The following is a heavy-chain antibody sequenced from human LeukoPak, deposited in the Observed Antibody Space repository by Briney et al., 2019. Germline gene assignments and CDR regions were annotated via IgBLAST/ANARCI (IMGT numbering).Heavy chain of an antibody. CDR2: ITHNGGT. V-gene: IGHV4-34*01. J-gene: IGHJ6*03. CDR3: ARGNSGSHWGDHYFYMDV. D-gene: IGHD1-26*01. CDR1: GGSFRGYF. Sequence: SETLSLTCAVYGGSFRGYFWGWVRQTPGKGLEWLGEITHNGGTNYIPSLGGRVAVFQDVSTTQFSLKLSSVTAADTGVYYCARGNSGSHWGDHYFYMDVWGKGTTVIVSS.